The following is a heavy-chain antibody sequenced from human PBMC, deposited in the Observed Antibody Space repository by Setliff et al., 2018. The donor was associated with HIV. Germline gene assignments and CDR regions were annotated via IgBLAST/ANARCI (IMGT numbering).Heavy chain of an antibody. J-gene: IGHJ3*02. Sequence: PSETLSLTCTVSGGPISSAGGYFYSWIRQHPGKGLEWIGYIYYSGSTYYNPSLKSRFTISMDTSKNQFSLKVTSVSAADTAVYYCARERTLMTTVTTGDAFDIWGQGTMVTVSS. CDR3: ARERTLMTTVTTGDAFDI. V-gene: IGHV4-31*03. D-gene: IGHD4-17*01. CDR2: IYYSGST. CDR1: GGPISSAGGYF.